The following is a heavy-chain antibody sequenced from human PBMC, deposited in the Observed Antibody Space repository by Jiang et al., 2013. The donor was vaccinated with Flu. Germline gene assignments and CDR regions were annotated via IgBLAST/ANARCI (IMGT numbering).Heavy chain of an antibody. CDR3: ARQILRYFDWLRGVEKAFDI. V-gene: IGHV4-39*01. J-gene: IGHJ3*02. D-gene: IGHD3-9*01. CDR2: IYYSGST. Sequence: LEWIGSIYYSGSTYYNRPSKSRVTISVDTSKNQXSLKLSSVTAADTAVYYCARQILRYFDWLRGVEKAFDIWGQGTMVTVSS.